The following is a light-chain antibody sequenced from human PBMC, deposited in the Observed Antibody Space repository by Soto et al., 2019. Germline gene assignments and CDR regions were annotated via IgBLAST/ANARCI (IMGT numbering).Light chain of an antibody. CDR2: AAS. J-gene: IGKJ3*01. CDR1: QDIGNY. Sequence: DIQMTQSPSSLSASVGARVTVTCRASQDIGNYLAWYQQRPGRAPSLLIYAASTLQSGVPSRFSGSGSGTDFSLTISSLQPEDVAVYYCQKYDSAVWTFGPGTKVDI. CDR3: QKYDSAVWT. V-gene: IGKV1-27*01.